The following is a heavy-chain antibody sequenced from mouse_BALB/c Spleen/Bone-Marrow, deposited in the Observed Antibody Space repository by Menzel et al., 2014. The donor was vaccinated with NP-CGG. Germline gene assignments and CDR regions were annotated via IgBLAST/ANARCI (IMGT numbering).Heavy chain of an antibody. D-gene: IGHD4-1*01. Sequence: DVKLVASGGGLVQPGGSRKLSCAASGFTFSSFGMHWVRQAPEKGLEWVAYISSGSTAIFYADTVKGRFTISRDNPKNPLFLQMTSLRSEDTAMYYCTRGGNWDDFDVWGAGTTVTVSS. J-gene: IGHJ1*01. V-gene: IGHV5-17*02. CDR3: TRGGNWDDFDV. CDR1: GFTFSSFG. CDR2: ISSGSTAI.